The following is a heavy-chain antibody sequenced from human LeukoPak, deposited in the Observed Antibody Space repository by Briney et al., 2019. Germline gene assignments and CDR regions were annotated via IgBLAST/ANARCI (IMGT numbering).Heavy chain of an antibody. V-gene: IGHV1-69*04. CDR1: GGTFSSYA. Sequence: SVKVSCKASGGTFSSYAISWVRQAPGQGLEWMGRIIPILDITKYAQKLQGRVAITADKSTTTAYMELNSLRSEDTAVYYCARSKTGVFEYWGQGTLVTVSS. CDR3: ARSKTGVFEY. CDR2: IIPILDIT. D-gene: IGHD3-9*01. J-gene: IGHJ4*02.